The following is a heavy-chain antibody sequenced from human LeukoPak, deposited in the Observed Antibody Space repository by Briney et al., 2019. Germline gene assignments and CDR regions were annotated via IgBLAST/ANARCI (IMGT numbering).Heavy chain of an antibody. CDR1: GGSINNYY. D-gene: IGHD3-22*01. CDR3: ARGRGSGSYFDY. J-gene: IGHJ4*02. Sequence: SETLSLTCTVSGGSINNYYWSWIRQPPGKGLEWIGYIYYSGSTSYNPSLKSRVTISLATSKTHFSPTLSSVTAADTAVYYCARGRGSGSYFDYWGQGTLVTVSS. V-gene: IGHV4-59*01. CDR2: IYYSGST.